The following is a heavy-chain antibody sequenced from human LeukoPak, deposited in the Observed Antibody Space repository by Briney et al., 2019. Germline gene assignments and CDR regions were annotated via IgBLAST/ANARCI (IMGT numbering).Heavy chain of an antibody. J-gene: IGHJ5*02. CDR1: GGSISSSSYY. D-gene: IGHD2-2*02. CDR3: AGRLDCSSTSCYTTPPNWFDP. V-gene: IGHV4-39*01. CDR2: IYYSGST. Sequence: SETLSLTCTVSGGSISSSSYYWGWIRQPPGKGLEWTGSIYYSGSTYYNPSLKSRVTISVDTSENQFSLKLSSVTAADTAVYYCAGRLDCSSTSCYTTPPNWFDPWGQGTLVTVSS.